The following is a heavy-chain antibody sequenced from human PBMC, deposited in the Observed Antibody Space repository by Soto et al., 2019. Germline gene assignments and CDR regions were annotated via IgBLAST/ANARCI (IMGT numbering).Heavy chain of an antibody. Sequence: GASVKVSCKASGYTFTSYTISCVRQAPGQGLGWMGRIIPILGIANYAQKFQGRVTITADKSTSTAYMELSSLRSEDTAVYYCASLYSIAAAGNYYYGMDVWGQGTTVTVSS. V-gene: IGHV1-69*02. D-gene: IGHD6-13*01. CDR2: IIPILGIA. CDR3: ASLYSIAAAGNYYYGMDV. CDR1: GYTFTSYT. J-gene: IGHJ6*02.